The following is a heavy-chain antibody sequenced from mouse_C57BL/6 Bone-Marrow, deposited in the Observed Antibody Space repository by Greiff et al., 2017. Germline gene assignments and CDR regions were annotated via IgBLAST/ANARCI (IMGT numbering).Heavy chain of an antibody. J-gene: IGHJ2*01. CDR1: GYTFTSYG. CDR3: APANWDPFDY. CDR2: IYPRSGNT. V-gene: IGHV1-81*01. Sequence: QVQLKQSGAELARPGASVKLSCKASGYTFTSYGISWVKQRTGQGLEWIGEIYPRSGNTYSNEKFKGKATLTADKSSSTAYMERRSLTSEDSAVYCCAPANWDPFDYWGQGTTRTVSS. D-gene: IGHD4-1*01.